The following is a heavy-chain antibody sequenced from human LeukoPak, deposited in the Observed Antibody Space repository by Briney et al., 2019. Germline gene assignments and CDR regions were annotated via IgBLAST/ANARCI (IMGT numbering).Heavy chain of an antibody. CDR2: IRYDGSNK. V-gene: IGHV3-30*02. CDR3: AIPPDYYGSGSYYPLTDY. J-gene: IGHJ4*02. D-gene: IGHD3-10*01. Sequence: PGGSLRLSCAASGFTFSSYGMHWVRQAPGKGLEWVAFIRYDGSNKYYADSVKGRFTISRDNSKNTLYLQMNSLRAEDTAVYYCAIPPDYYGSGSYYPLTDYWGQGTLVTVSS. CDR1: GFTFSSYG.